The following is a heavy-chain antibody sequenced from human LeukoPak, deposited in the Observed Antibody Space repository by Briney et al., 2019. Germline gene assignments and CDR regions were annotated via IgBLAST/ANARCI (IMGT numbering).Heavy chain of an antibody. V-gene: IGHV3-21*01. CDR3: ARGSSYGFDY. CDR1: GFTFSTYS. Sequence: GGSLRLSCEASGFTFSTYSMNWVRQAPGKGLEWVSSISSSSSYIYYADSVKGRFTISRDNAKNSLYLQMNSLRAKDTAVYYCARGSSYGFDYWGQGTLVTVSS. CDR2: ISSSSSYI. D-gene: IGHD5-18*01. J-gene: IGHJ4*02.